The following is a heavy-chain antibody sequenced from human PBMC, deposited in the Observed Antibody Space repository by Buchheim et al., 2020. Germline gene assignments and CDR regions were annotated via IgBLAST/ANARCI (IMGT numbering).Heavy chain of an antibody. CDR2: IKTQTEGGAT. CDR1: GLTFTTAW. J-gene: IGHJ4*02. Sequence: EVHLVNSGGGLVQPGGSLRLSCAASGLTFTTAWMTWVRQAPGKGLEWVGHIKTQTEGGATDYAAPVKGRFTISRDDSTATAYLEMKSLKAEDTAVYYCSTGYYWGQGTL. CDR3: STGYY. V-gene: IGHV3-15*01.